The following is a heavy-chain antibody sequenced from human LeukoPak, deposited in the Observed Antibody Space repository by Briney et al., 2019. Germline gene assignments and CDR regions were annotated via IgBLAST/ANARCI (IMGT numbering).Heavy chain of an antibody. CDR2: ISWNSGSI. J-gene: IGHJ4*02. V-gene: IGHV3-9*01. Sequence: GRSLRLSCAASGFTFDDYAMHWVRQAPGKGLEWVSGISWNSGSIGYADSVKGRFTISRDNAKNPLYLQMNSLRAEDTALYYCAKEKGYSSSWYRVRYFDYWGQGPLVTVSS. CDR3: AKEKGYSSSWYRVRYFDY. CDR1: GFTFDDYA. D-gene: IGHD6-13*01.